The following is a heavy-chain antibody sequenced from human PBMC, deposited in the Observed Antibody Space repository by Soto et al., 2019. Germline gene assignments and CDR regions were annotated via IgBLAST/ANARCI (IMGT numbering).Heavy chain of an antibody. CDR1: GYTFTRYT. CDR3: ARTYYDFWSGYTSNYYYYYGMDV. J-gene: IGHJ6*02. D-gene: IGHD3-3*01. Sequence: ASVKVSCKASGYTFTRYTMHWVRQAPGQRLEWMGWINAGNGNTNYAQKLQGRVTMTRDTSTSTVYMELSSLRSEDTAVYYCARTYYDFWSGYTSNYYYYYGMDVWGQGTTVTVSS. CDR2: INAGNGNT. V-gene: IGHV1-3*01.